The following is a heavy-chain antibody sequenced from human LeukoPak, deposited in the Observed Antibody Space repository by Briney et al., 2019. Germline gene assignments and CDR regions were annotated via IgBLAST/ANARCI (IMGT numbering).Heavy chain of an antibody. J-gene: IGHJ4*02. CDR3: ARHKLRTVTTSKRTAEYYFDY. Sequence: PSETLSLTCTVSGGSISSYYWSWIRQPPGKGLEWIGYVYYSGSTNYNPSLKSRVTISVDTSKNQFSLKLSSVTAADTAVYYCARHKLRTVTTSKRTAEYYFDYWGQGTPVTVSS. V-gene: IGHV4-59*08. D-gene: IGHD4-17*01. CDR2: VYYSGST. CDR1: GGSISSYY.